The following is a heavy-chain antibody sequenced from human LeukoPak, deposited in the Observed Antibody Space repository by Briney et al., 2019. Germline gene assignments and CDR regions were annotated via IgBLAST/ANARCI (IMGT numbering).Heavy chain of an antibody. CDR2: IKSDGSRT. Sequence: GGSLRLSCAASGFTFSNYWMHWVRQAPGKGLVWVSRIKSDGSRTDYTDSAKGRFTISRDNAKNTLYLQMNSLRAEDTAVYYCARELPFDYWGQGTLVTASS. CDR3: ARELPFDY. V-gene: IGHV3-74*01. J-gene: IGHJ4*02. CDR1: GFTFSNYW. D-gene: IGHD2-15*01.